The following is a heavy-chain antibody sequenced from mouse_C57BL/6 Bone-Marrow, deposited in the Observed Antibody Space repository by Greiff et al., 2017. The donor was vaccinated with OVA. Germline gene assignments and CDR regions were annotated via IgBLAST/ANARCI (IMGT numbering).Heavy chain of an antibody. J-gene: IGHJ4*01. CDR2: IDPETGGT. V-gene: IGHV1-15*01. CDR3: ARGYSNYYAIDY. CDR1: GYTFTDYS. Sequence: QVQLQQSGAELVKPGASVTLSCKASGYTFTDYSMHWVKQRPGQGLEWIGGIDPETGGTAYNEKFKGKATLTADKSSSTAYMELSSLTSEDSAVYYCARGYSNYYAIDYGGQGTAVTVSA. D-gene: IGHD2-5*01.